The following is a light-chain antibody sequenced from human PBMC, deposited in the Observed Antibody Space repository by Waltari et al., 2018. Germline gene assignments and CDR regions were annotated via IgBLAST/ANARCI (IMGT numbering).Light chain of an antibody. CDR1: QTVGSSS. V-gene: IGKV3-20*01. CDR2: RAS. J-gene: IGKJ1*01. CDR3: QQHGTLPAT. Sequence: ELVLTQSPGTASLSPGERVTFSRRASQTVGSSSLAWYQQKPGQAPRLVIYRASRRATGIPDRFSGSGSATDFSLTISRLEPEDFAVYYCQQHGTLPATFGQGTKVEIK.